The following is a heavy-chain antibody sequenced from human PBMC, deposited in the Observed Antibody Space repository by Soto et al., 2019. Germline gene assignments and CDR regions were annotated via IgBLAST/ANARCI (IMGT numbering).Heavy chain of an antibody. Sequence: NPSETLSLTCTVSGGSISSCDYYWGWVRQPPGNGLAWIGSICSSGSTYYNPSLKSRVTISVDTSKNQFSLRLSSVTAADTAVYYCARHRRETGTYAQPPDYWGQGTLVTVSS. CDR2: ICSSGST. CDR1: GGSISSCDYY. CDR3: ARHRRETGTYAQPPDY. D-gene: IGHD1-1*01. J-gene: IGHJ4*02. V-gene: IGHV4-39*01.